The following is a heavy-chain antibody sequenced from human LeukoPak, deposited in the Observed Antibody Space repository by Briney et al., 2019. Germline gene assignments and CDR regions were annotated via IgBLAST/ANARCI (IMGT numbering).Heavy chain of an antibody. CDR1: GYSINSGFY. CDR2: IYHSGST. J-gene: IGHJ4*02. Sequence: SETLSLTCTVSGYSINSGFYWGWIRQPPGKGLEWIGSIYHSGSTHYKSSLKSRVTISVDTSKNQLSLRLTSVTAADTAVYYCARGVGLTQGGAFDFWGQGTLVTVSS. V-gene: IGHV4-38-2*02. D-gene: IGHD3-16*01. CDR3: ARGVGLTQGGAFDF.